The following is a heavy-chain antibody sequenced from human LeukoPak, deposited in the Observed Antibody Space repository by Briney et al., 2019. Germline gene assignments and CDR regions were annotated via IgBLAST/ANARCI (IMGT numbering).Heavy chain of an antibody. CDR3: ARHHCNSGRCYIDS. D-gene: IGHD2/OR15-2a*01. J-gene: IGHJ4*02. CDR2: IGPAGDT. Sequence: GGSLRLSCAAFGFAFSTYDLHWVRQATGKGLEWVSAIGPAGDTYYAGSVEGRFTISRENAKNSLYLQMNSLRVGDTAVHYCARHHCNSGRCYIDSWGQGILVTVSS. V-gene: IGHV3-13*01. CDR1: GFAFSTYD.